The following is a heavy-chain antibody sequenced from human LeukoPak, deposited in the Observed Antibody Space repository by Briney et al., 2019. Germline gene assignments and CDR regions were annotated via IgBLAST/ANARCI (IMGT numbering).Heavy chain of an antibody. D-gene: IGHD3-3*01. CDR3: ARALYYDFWSYMDV. J-gene: IGHJ6*03. Sequence: SETLSLTCTVSGGSLSSYYWSWIRQPPGEGLEWIGYIYYSGSTNYNPSLKSRVTISVDTSKNQFSLKLSSVTAADTAVYYCARALYYDFWSYMDVWGKGTTVTVSS. CDR1: GGSLSSYY. V-gene: IGHV4-59*01. CDR2: IYYSGST.